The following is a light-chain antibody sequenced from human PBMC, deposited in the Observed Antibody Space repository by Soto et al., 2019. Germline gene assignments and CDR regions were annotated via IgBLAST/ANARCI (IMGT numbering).Light chain of an antibody. CDR1: SSNIGAGYE. CDR3: QSYDSSLGGGV. CDR2: ANS. Sequence: QLVLTQPPSVSGAPGQRVTISCTGSSSNIGAGYEVHWYQQLPGTAPKLLIYANSNRPSGVPDRFSGSKSGTSASLAITGLQAEDEADYYCQSYDSSLGGGVFGGGTKLTVL. V-gene: IGLV1-40*01. J-gene: IGLJ3*02.